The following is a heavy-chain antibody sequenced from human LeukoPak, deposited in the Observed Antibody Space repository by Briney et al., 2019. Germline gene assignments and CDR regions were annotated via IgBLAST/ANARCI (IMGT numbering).Heavy chain of an antibody. CDR2: FDPEDGET. J-gene: IGHJ4*02. CDR3: ATVRSRYYDILTGPDY. V-gene: IGHV1-24*01. CDR1: GYTLTELS. Sequence: ASVKVSCKVSGYTLTELSMHWVRQAPGKGLEWMGGFDPEDGETIYAQKFQGRVTMTEDTSTDTAYMELSSLSSEDTAVYYCATVRSRYYDILTGPDYWGQGTLVTVSS. D-gene: IGHD3-9*01.